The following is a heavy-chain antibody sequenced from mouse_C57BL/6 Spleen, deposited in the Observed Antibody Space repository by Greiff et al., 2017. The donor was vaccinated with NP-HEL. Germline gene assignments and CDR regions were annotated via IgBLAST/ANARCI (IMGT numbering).Heavy chain of an antibody. Sequence: EVQLVESGPGLVKPSQSLSLTCSVTGYSITSGYYWNWIRQFPGNKLEWMGYISYDGSNNYNPSLKNRISITRDTSKNQFFLKLNSVTTEDTATYYCARDGGGAFDYWGQGTTLTVSS. CDR3: ARDGGGAFDY. J-gene: IGHJ2*01. CDR1: GYSITSGYY. CDR2: ISYDGSN. V-gene: IGHV3-6*01.